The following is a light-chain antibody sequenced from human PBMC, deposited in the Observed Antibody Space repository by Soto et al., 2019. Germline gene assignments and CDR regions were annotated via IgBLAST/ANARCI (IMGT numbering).Light chain of an antibody. J-gene: IGLJ2*01. CDR1: SIGSKS. CDR2: YDT. V-gene: IGLV3-21*04. Sequence: SYELTQPPSVTVAPGETARISCGGNSIGSKSLFWYQQKAGQAPVLVIYYDTNRPSGIPERFSGSNSGNTATLTISRVEVGDEADYYCQVLDISGGHREVFGGGTKRTVL. CDR3: QVLDISGGHREV.